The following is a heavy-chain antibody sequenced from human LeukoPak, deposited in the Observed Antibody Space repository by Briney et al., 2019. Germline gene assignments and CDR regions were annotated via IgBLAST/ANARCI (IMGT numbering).Heavy chain of an antibody. CDR1: GYTVSDNY. Sequence: ASVKVSCRASGYTVSDNYMHWVRQAPGQGLEWMGRINPNSDGTKYAQKFQGRVTMTWDTSISTAYMELSSLRSDDTALYFCAREHSASYTPLSPWGQGTLVTVSS. CDR3: AREHSASYTPLSP. D-gene: IGHD3-10*01. V-gene: IGHV1-2*06. J-gene: IGHJ5*02. CDR2: INPNSDGT.